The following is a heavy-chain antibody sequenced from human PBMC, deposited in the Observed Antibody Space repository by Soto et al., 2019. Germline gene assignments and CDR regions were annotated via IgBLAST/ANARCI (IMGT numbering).Heavy chain of an antibody. D-gene: IGHD5-12*01. CDR3: TRDNSLNIVATGGRGFGVKYYFDY. CDR1: WFTFGGYC. J-gene: IGHJ4*02. Sequence: PGGALRLSCTASWFTFGGYCISWFRQAPGEGVGWGGFFRSKAYGGTTEYAASVKGRFTISRDDSKSIAYLQMNSLKTEDTAVYYCTRDNSLNIVATGGRGFGVKYYFDYWGQGTLVTVSS. V-gene: IGHV3-49*03. CDR2: FRSKAYGGTT.